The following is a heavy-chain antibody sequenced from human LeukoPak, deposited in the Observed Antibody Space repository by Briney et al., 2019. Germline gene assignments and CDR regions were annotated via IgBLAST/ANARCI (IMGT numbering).Heavy chain of an antibody. CDR2: MSPDGNKK. CDR1: GFTFSDYN. CDR3: ARDRSSLGLWFGELRN. J-gene: IGHJ4*02. Sequence: GGSLRLSCAASGFTFSDYNMHWVRQAPGKGLDWVALMSPDGNKKYYADSVKGRFTVSRDNSKNTVDLQLNSLRAEDTAVYYCARDRSSLGLWFGELRNWGQGTLVTVSS. V-gene: IGHV3-30-3*01. D-gene: IGHD3-10*01.